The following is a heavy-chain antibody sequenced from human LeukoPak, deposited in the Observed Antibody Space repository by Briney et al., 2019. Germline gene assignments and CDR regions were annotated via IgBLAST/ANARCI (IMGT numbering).Heavy chain of an antibody. CDR3: ARGRGGLYSGYDSDDF. CDR2: MNPNSGNT. D-gene: IGHD5-12*01. Sequence: ASVKVSCKASGYTFTNYDINWVRQATGQGLEWMGWMNPNSGNTGYAQKFQGRVTMTRNTSISTAYMELSSLRSEDTAVYYCARGRGGLYSGYDSDDFWGQGTLVTVSP. V-gene: IGHV1-8*01. CDR1: GYTFTNYD. J-gene: IGHJ4*02.